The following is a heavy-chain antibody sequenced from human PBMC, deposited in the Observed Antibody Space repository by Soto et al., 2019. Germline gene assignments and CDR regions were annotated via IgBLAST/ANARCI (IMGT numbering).Heavy chain of an antibody. Sequence: EVQLVESGGGLIQPGGSLRLSCAASGFTFSSNDMDWVRQAPGKGLEWVSLIYSGGSTYYADSVKGRSTISRDNSKNTWDHQRSSLRAEDTAVYDCATRPLLPGAPWGQGTMVTVSS. CDR1: GFTFSSND. CDR3: ATRPLLPGAP. D-gene: IGHD3-22*01. CDR2: IYSGGST. V-gene: IGHV3-53*01. J-gene: IGHJ3*01.